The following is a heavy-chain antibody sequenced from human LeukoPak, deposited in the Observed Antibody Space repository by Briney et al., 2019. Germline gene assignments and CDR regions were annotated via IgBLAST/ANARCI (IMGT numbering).Heavy chain of an antibody. Sequence: GGSLRLSCAASGFTFSNYWMTWVRQAPRKGLEWVANIKQDGSEKNYVDSVKGRFTISRDNAKNSLYLQMNSLRAEDTAVYYCARSLEMATVLLGYWGQGTLVTVSS. J-gene: IGHJ4*02. V-gene: IGHV3-7*01. CDR2: IKQDGSEK. CDR3: ARSLEMATVLLGY. D-gene: IGHD5-24*01. CDR1: GFTFSNYW.